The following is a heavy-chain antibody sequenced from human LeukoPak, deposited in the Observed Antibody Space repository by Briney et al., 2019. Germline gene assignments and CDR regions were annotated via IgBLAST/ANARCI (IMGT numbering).Heavy chain of an antibody. V-gene: IGHV3-48*03. CDR2: ISNSGGSK. J-gene: IGHJ4*02. CDR1: GFTFSSCE. Sequence: SGGSLRLSCAASGFTFSSCEMNWVRQAPGKGLEWLSYISNSGGSKYYADSVRGRFTISRDNAKNSLYLQMNSLRAEDTAVYYCARARVPGELNYWGQGTLVTVSS. CDR3: ARARVPGELNY. D-gene: IGHD3-10*01.